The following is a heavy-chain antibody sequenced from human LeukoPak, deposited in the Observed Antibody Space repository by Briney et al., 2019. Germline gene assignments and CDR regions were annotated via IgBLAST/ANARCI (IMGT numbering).Heavy chain of an antibody. V-gene: IGHV4-39*01. CDR1: GVSISSTAYF. Sequence: PSETLSLTCNASGVSISSTAYFWGWLRQPPGKKLEYIGGIYHTGTTYYNPSLKTRVTMSVDTSKNQFSLKLKSVTAADTAVFYCARFLYCSTTSCYLSFDYWGQGTLVIVSS. CDR3: ARFLYCSTTSCYLSFDY. D-gene: IGHD2-2*01. CDR2: IYHTGTT. J-gene: IGHJ4*02.